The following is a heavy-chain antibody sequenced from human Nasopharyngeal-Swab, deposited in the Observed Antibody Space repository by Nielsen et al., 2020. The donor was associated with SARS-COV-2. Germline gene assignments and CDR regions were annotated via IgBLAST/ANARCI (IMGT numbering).Heavy chain of an antibody. Sequence: GESLKISCAASGFTFSSYWMHGVRQAPGKGLEWVSRINSDGSSTSYADSVKGRFTISRDNAKNTLYLQMNSLRAEDTAVYYCARSSGWYDILTGYYYYYGMDVWGQGTTVTVSS. CDR1: GFTFSSYW. CDR2: INSDGSST. CDR3: ARSSGWYDILTGYYYYYGMDV. D-gene: IGHD3-9*01. V-gene: IGHV3-74*01. J-gene: IGHJ6*02.